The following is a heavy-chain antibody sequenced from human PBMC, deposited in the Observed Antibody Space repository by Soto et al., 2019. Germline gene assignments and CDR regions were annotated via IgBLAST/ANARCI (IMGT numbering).Heavy chain of an antibody. J-gene: IGHJ4*02. CDR1: GYIFINYY. Sequence: ASVKVSCKASGYIFINYYIHWVRQAPGQGLEWIGIINPNGGSTNYAQKFRGRVTMARDTSTSTAYMELSSLRSEDTAVYYCATGYSSGWYVYWGQGTLVTVSS. CDR2: INPNGGST. V-gene: IGHV1-46*01. D-gene: IGHD6-19*01. CDR3: ATGYSSGWYVY.